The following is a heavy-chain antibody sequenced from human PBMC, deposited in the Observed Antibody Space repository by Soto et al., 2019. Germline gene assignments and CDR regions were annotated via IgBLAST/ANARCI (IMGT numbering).Heavy chain of an antibody. J-gene: IGHJ4*02. CDR1: GFTFSSYG. CDR2: ISYDGSNK. V-gene: IGHV3-30*18. Sequence: QVQLVESGGGVVQPGRSLRLSCAASGFTFSSYGMHWVRQAPGKGLEWVAVISYDGSNKYYADSVKGRFTISRDNSKNTLYLQMNSMRAEVTAVYYCAKDPGYYDSSGYGYFDYWGQGTLVTVSS. D-gene: IGHD3-22*01. CDR3: AKDPGYYDSSGYGYFDY.